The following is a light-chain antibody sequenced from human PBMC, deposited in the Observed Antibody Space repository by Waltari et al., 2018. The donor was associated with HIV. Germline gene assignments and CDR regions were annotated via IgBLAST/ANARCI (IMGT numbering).Light chain of an antibody. Sequence: DIQMTQSPSSLCASVGDRVTITCRASQSISGYLNWYQQKPGKSPKLLIYAASTLQSGVPLGFSGSGSGTNFTLIIKNLQPEDFATYSCQQSYSTPYTFGQGTKVEIK. CDR2: AAS. J-gene: IGKJ2*01. CDR3: QQSYSTPYT. CDR1: QSISGY. V-gene: IGKV1-39*01.